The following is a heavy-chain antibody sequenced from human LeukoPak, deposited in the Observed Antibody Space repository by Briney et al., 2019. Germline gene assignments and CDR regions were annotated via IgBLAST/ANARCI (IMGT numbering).Heavy chain of an antibody. CDR1: GGSFSGYY. Sequence: SETLSLTCAVYGGSFSGYYWSWIRQPPGKGLEWFGEINHSGSTNYNPSLKSRVTISVDTSKNQFSLKLSAVTAADTAVYYCARLKRAVYYYDSSGFDYWGQGTLVTVSS. V-gene: IGHV4-34*01. CDR2: INHSGST. CDR3: ARLKRAVYYYDSSGFDY. J-gene: IGHJ4*02. D-gene: IGHD3-22*01.